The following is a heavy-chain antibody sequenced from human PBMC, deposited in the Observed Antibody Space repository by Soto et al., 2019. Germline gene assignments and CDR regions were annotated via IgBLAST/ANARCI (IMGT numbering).Heavy chain of an antibody. CDR3: ARVRSYDFSWFDP. J-gene: IGHJ5*02. CDR1: GYTFTGYY. V-gene: IGHV1-2*02. D-gene: IGHD3-3*01. CDR2: INPNSGGT. Sequence: ASVNVSCKASGYTFTGYYMHWLRQPPGQGLEWMGWINPNSGGTNYAQKFQGRVTMTRDTSISTAYMELSRLRSDDTAVYYCARVRSYDFSWFDPWGQGTLVTVSS.